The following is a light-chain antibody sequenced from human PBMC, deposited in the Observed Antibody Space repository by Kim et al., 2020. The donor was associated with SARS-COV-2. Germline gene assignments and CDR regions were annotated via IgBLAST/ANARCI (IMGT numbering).Light chain of an antibody. CDR3: QQYDNWPLT. CDR1: QSVSRH. J-gene: IGKJ4*01. Sequence: EIVMTQSPATLSVSAGERATLFCRASQSVSRHLAWYQQKPGQAPRLLIYGASTRATGIPARFTGSGSGTVFILTISSLQSEDFAVYYCQQYDNWPLTFGGGTKVDIK. V-gene: IGKV3-15*01. CDR2: GAS.